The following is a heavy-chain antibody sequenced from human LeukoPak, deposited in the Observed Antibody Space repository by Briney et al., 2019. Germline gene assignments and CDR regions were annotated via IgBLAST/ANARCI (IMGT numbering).Heavy chain of an antibody. CDR3: ARVLLVGASDAFDS. J-gene: IGHJ3*02. CDR1: GFTFSDYY. CDR2: ISSSGSTI. Sequence: GGSLRLSCAASGFTFSDYYMSWIRHAPGKGLEWVSYISSSGSTIYYADSVKGRFTITRDNDKNSLYLQMNSLRAEDTAVYYCARVLLVGASDAFDSWGQGTMVTVSS. V-gene: IGHV3-11*04. D-gene: IGHD1-26*01.